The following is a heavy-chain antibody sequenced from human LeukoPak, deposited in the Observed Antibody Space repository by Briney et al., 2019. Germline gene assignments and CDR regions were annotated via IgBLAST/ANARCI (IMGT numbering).Heavy chain of an antibody. D-gene: IGHD6-25*01. CDR2: IASDGRDK. Sequence: GGSLRLSCVVSGFTFSTYGMHWVRQAPGKGMEWVAVIASDGRDKHYDDSVEGRFTIFRDNSKNTLYLQMISLRAEYTAVYYCAKDARTAAAASFCAHGGQETPVTFS. J-gene: IGHJ4*02. CDR3: AKDARTAAAASFCAH. V-gene: IGHV3-30*18. CDR1: GFTFSTYG.